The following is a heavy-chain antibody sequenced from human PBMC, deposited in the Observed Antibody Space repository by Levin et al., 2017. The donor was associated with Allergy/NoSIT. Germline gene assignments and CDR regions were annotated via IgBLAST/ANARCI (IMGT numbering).Heavy chain of an antibody. CDR2: IYYSGST. V-gene: IGHV4-59*01. CDR1: GGSISSYY. D-gene: IGHD3-9*01. CDR3: ARVSLLYYDILTGYYRGGWFDP. J-gene: IGHJ5*02. Sequence: SQTLSLTCTVSGGSISSYYWSWIRQPPGKGLEWIGYIYYSGSTNYNPSLKSRVTISVDTSKNQFSLKLSSVTAADTAVYYCARVSLLYYDILTGYYRGGWFDPWGQGTLVTVSS.